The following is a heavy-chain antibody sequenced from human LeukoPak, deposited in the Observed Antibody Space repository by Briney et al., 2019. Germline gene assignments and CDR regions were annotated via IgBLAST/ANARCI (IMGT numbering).Heavy chain of an antibody. Sequence: SVTVSCKAFGATLNIGHAFIWARQAPGQGLQWMGRIIPFLGEVNYAQNFQGRVSFTADKSTATMYMEMKSLRLDDTAIYYCSPCGHAYDWFGPWGQGTLVTVSS. CDR3: SPCGHAYDWFGP. CDR2: IIPFLGEV. D-gene: IGHD5-12*01. V-gene: IGHV1-69*04. CDR1: GATLNIGHA. J-gene: IGHJ5*02.